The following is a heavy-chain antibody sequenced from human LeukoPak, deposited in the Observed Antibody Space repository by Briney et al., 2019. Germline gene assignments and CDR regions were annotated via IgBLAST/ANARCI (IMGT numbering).Heavy chain of an antibody. J-gene: IGHJ3*02. D-gene: IGHD3-10*01. V-gene: IGHV3-21*01. Sequence: GGSLRLSCAASGVTFSSFSMNWVHQAPGKGLEWVSFIDTSAAYIYYGDSMRGRFTISRDNAKNSLYLQMNGLRAEDTAVYYCARGRSITLLRGVAMSDGFDIWGQGTMVTVSS. CDR2: IDTSAAYI. CDR1: GVTFSSFS. CDR3: ARGRSITLLRGVAMSDGFDI.